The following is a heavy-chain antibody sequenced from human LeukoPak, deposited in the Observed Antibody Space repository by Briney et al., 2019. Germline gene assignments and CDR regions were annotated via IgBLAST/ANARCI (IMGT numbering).Heavy chain of an antibody. CDR2: ISGSGGST. V-gene: IGHV3-23*01. J-gene: IGHJ5*02. CDR3: AKESGSYRLYNWFHP. D-gene: IGHD1-26*01. Sequence: GGSLRLSCAASGFTFSSYAMSWVSQAPGKGLEWVSAISGSGGSTYYADSVKGRFTISRDNSKNTLYLQMNSLRAEDTAVYYCAKESGSYRLYNWFHPWGQGTLVTVSS. CDR1: GFTFSSYA.